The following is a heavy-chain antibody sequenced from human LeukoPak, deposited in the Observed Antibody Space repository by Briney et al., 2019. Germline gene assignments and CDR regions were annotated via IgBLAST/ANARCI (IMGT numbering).Heavy chain of an antibody. Sequence: TSQTLSLTCTVSGGSISSGGYYWSWIRQHPGKGLEWIGYIYYSGSTYYNPSLKSRVTISVDTSKNQFSLKLSSVTAADTAVYYCARGAAADSFDCWGQGTLVTVSS. D-gene: IGHD6-13*01. CDR3: ARGAAADSFDC. CDR1: GGSISSGGYY. CDR2: IYYSGST. J-gene: IGHJ4*02. V-gene: IGHV4-31*03.